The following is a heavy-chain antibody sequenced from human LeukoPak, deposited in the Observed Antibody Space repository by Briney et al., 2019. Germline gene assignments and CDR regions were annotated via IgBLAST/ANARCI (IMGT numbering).Heavy chain of an antibody. CDR1: GYTFTSYG. V-gene: IGHV1-69*13. J-gene: IGHJ6*03. D-gene: IGHD2-2*01. Sequence: SVKVSCKASGYTFTSYGISWVRQAPGQGLEWMGGIIPIFGTANYAQKFQGRVTITADESTSTAYMELSSLRSEDTAVYYCAAGGCSSTSCYRRLYYYYYYMDVWGKGTTVTISS. CDR3: AAGGCSSTSCYRRLYYYYYYMDV. CDR2: IIPIFGTA.